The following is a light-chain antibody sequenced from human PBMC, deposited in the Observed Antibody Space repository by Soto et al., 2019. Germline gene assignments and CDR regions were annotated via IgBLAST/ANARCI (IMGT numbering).Light chain of an antibody. J-gene: IGKJ1*01. Sequence: DIQMTQSPSTLSASVGDRVTITCRASESIDSWLAWHQQKPGRAPKLLISKASSLESGVPSRFSGSGSGTDFTLTISSLQPEDFASYYCQQSYSTPPTFGQGTKVDI. CDR3: QQSYSTPPT. V-gene: IGKV1-5*03. CDR2: KAS. CDR1: ESIDSW.